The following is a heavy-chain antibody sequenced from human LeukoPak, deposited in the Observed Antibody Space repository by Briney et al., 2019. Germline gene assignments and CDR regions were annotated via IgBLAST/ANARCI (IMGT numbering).Heavy chain of an antibody. V-gene: IGHV3-23*01. J-gene: IGHJ4*02. CDR2: ASASGAST. Sequence: GGSLRLSCAASGFSFSNYGMSWVRQAPGKGLEWVSGASASGASTYSEDSVKGRFIISRDNSKNTVFLQMNSLRAEDTAVYYCARQHTAWYVDYWGQGILVTVSS. CDR3: ARQHTAWYVDY. D-gene: IGHD1-1*01. CDR1: GFSFSNYG.